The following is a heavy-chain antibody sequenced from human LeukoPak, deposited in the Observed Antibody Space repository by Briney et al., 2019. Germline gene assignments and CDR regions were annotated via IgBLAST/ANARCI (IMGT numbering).Heavy chain of an antibody. CDR1: SGSVSNSHYY. J-gene: IGHJ4*02. D-gene: IGHD3-9*01. V-gene: IGHV4-39*07. CDR2: IFYSGNT. Sequence: SQTLSLTCTVSSGSVSNSHYYWAWVRQPPGKGLEWLGSIFYSGNTHYNPSLKSPVTISIDTSKNQFSLKVSSVTAADTAIYYCARDLSFDWFPYYFDYWGQGILVTVSS. CDR3: ARDLSFDWFPYYFDY.